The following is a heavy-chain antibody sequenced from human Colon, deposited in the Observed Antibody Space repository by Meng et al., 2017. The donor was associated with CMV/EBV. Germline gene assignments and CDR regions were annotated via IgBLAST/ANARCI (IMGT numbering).Heavy chain of an antibody. CDR2: VDHGGST. Sequence: SETLSLTCSVSGYSISSGYYWGWIRQSPGKGLEWIGSVDHGGSTYYNPSLKSRVTISVDTSKNQFSLKVTSVTAADTAVYYCARGRCSSTSCYGGNYYYGMDVWGQGTTVTVSS. D-gene: IGHD2-2*01. V-gene: IGHV4-38-2*02. CDR3: ARGRCSSTSCYGGNYYYGMDV. J-gene: IGHJ6*02. CDR1: GYSISSGYY.